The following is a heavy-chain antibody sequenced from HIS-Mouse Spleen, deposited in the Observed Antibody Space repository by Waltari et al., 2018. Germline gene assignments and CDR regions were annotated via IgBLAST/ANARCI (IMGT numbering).Heavy chain of an antibody. CDR1: GFTFSSYS. V-gene: IGHV3-48*02. CDR3: ARDIIIFGISYYFDY. D-gene: IGHD1-20*01. Sequence: EVQLVESGGGLVQPGGSLRLSCAASGFTFSSYSINWVRQAPGKGLEWVSYISSSSSTIYYADSVKGRFTISRDNAKNSLYLQMNSLRDEDTAVYYCARDIIIFGISYYFDYWGQGTLVTVSS. CDR2: ISSSSSTI. J-gene: IGHJ4*02.